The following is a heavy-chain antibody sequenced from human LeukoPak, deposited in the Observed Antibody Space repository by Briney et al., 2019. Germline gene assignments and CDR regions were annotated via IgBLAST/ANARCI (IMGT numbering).Heavy chain of an antibody. D-gene: IGHD2-2*01. J-gene: IGHJ6*02. CDR2: IYYSGST. Sequence: PSETLSLTCTVSGGSISSSSYYWGWIRQPPGKGLEWIGSIYYSGSTYYNPSLKSRVTISVDTSKNQFSLKLSSVTAADTAVYYCARHGQQRGVWGIVVVPAAMRDYYGMDVWGQGTTVTVSS. CDR3: ARHGQQRGVWGIVVVPAAMRDYYGMDV. V-gene: IGHV4-39*01. CDR1: GGSISSSSYY.